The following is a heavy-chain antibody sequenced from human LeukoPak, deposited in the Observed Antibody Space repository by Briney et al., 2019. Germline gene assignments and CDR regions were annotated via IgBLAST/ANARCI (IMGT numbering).Heavy chain of an antibody. J-gene: IGHJ4*02. CDR1: GFTFSDYY. CDR2: IRSKAYGGTT. Sequence: SLRLSCAASGFTFSDYYMSWIRQAPGKGLEWVGFIRSKAYGGTTEYAASVKGRFTISRDDSKSIAYLQMNSLKTEDTAVYYCSRGDTASGVSTSGYFYWGQGTLVTVSS. V-gene: IGHV3-49*03. D-gene: IGHD5-18*01. CDR3: SRGDTASGVSTSGYFY.